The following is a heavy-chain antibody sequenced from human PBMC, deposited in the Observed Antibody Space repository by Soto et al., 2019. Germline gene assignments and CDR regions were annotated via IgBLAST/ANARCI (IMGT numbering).Heavy chain of an antibody. CDR3: AKFSAHSMFDISAAPDY. D-gene: IGHD3-10*02. V-gene: IGHV3-23*01. CDR2: ISGKGGKI. J-gene: IGHJ4*02. CDR1: GFTFSSYG. Sequence: GGSLRLSCEASGFTFSSYGLTWGRQAPGKGLEWVSAISGKGGKISYADFVQGRFSISRDNSKNTLYLQLHSLRAEDTAVYYCAKFSAHSMFDISAAPDYWGQGTLVTVSS.